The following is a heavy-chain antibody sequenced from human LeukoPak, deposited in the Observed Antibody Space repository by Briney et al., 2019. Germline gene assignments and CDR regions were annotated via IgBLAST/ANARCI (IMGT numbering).Heavy chain of an antibody. CDR1: GFIFSNYW. D-gene: IGHD3-3*01. J-gene: IGHJ4*02. CDR3: AKAPSGGVVTPLDY. CDR2: ISGSGGST. V-gene: IGHV3-23*01. Sequence: GGSLRLSCAASGFIFSNYWMSWVRQAPGKGLEWVSAISGSGGSTYYADSVKGRFTISRDNSKNTLYLQMNSLRAEDTAVYYCAKAPSGGVVTPLDYWGQGTLVTVSS.